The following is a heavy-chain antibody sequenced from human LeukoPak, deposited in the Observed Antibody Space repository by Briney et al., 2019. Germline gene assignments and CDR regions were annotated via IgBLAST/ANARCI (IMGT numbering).Heavy chain of an antibody. V-gene: IGHV3-9*03. CDR1: GFFFGDYA. Sequence: PGRSLRLSCAASGFFFGDYAMHWVRQAPGKGLEWVSGISWNSGNIGYADSVRGRFTISRDNAKNSLYLQMNSLRAEDMALYYCAKEKGNGWYSRDCYFDSWGQGTLVTVSS. J-gene: IGHJ4*02. CDR2: ISWNSGNI. CDR3: AKEKGNGWYSRDCYFDS. D-gene: IGHD6-19*01.